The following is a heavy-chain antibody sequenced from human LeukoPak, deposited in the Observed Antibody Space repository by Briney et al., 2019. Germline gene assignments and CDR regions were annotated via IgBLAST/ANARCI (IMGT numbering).Heavy chain of an antibody. CDR2: ISYDGSNK. D-gene: IGHD6-19*01. Sequence: GGSLRLSCVASGFTLTTYGMHWVRQAPGKGLEWVAVISYDGSNKYYADSVKGRFTISRDNSKNTLYLQMNSLRAEDTAVYYCARGGQQWLSYFDYWGQGTLVTVSS. CDR3: ARGGQQWLSYFDY. V-gene: IGHV3-30*05. J-gene: IGHJ4*02. CDR1: GFTLTTYG.